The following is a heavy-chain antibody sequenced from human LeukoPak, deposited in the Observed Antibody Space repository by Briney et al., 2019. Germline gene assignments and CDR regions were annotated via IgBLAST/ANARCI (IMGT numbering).Heavy chain of an antibody. Sequence: ASVTVSCKASGYTFTSYGISWVRQAPGQGLEWMGWISAYNGNTNYAQKLQGRVTMTTDTSTSTAYMELRSLRSDDTAVYYCARVYCSSTSCYGAFYFDYWGQGTLVTVSS. CDR3: ARVYCSSTSCYGAFYFDY. D-gene: IGHD2-2*01. CDR1: GYTFTSYG. J-gene: IGHJ4*02. CDR2: ISAYNGNT. V-gene: IGHV1-18*01.